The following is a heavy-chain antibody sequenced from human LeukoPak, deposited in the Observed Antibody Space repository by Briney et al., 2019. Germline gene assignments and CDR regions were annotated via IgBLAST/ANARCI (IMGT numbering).Heavy chain of an antibody. D-gene: IGHD3-10*01. CDR3: ARVPHYYGSGSPQDY. CDR2: MNPNSGNT. Sequence: ASMKVSCKASGYTFTSYDINWVRQATGQGLEWMGWMNPNSGNTGYAQEFQGRVTMTRNTSISTVYMELSSLRSEDTAVYYCARVPHYYGSGSPQDYWGQGTLVTVSS. V-gene: IGHV1-8*01. CDR1: GYTFTSYD. J-gene: IGHJ4*02.